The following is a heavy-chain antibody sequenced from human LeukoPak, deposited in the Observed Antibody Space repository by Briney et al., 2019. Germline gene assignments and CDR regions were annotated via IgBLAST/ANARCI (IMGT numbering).Heavy chain of an antibody. CDR1: GFTFSSYG. D-gene: IGHD5-24*01. CDR2: ISYDGSNK. V-gene: IGHV3-30*18. Sequence: GRSLRLSCAASGFTFSSYGMHWVRQAPGKGLEWVAVISYDGSNKYYADSVKGRFTISRDNSKNTLYLQMNSLRAEDTAVYYCAKGGEMATIPYYFDYWGQGTLVTVSS. CDR3: AKGGEMATIPYYFDY. J-gene: IGHJ4*02.